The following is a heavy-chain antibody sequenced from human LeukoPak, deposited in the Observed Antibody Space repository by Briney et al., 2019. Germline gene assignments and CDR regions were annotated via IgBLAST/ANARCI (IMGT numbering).Heavy chain of an antibody. D-gene: IGHD3-10*01. CDR2: IKQVGGEK. CDR3: ASWSGRFGELFNWFDP. J-gene: IGHJ5*02. V-gene: IGHV3-7*01. CDR1: GFTLSSYW. Sequence: GGSLRLSCAASGFTLSSYWMSWVRQAPGKGLEWVANIKQVGGEKYYVDSVKGRFTISRDNAKNSLYLQMNSLRAEDTAVYYCASWSGRFGELFNWFDPWGQGTLVTVSS.